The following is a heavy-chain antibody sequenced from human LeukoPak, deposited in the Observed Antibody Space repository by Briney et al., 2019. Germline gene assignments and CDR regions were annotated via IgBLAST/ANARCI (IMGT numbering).Heavy chain of an antibody. J-gene: IGHJ4*02. V-gene: IGHV4-59*01. D-gene: IGHD5-24*01. Sequence: PSEILSLTCTVSGGSISSYYWSWIRQPPGKGLEWIGYYSGSTNYNPSLKSRVTISVDTSKNQFSLKLTSVTAADTAFYYCARGRDDGYGYSFGYWGQGTLVTVSS. CDR3: ARGRDDGYGYSFGY. CDR1: GGSISSYY. CDR2: YSGST.